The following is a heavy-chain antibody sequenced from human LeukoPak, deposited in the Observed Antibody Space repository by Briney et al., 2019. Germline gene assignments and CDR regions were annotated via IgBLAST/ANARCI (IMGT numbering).Heavy chain of an antibody. V-gene: IGHV3-7*01. D-gene: IGHD1-26*01. CDR1: GFTFSSYW. Sequence: GGSLRLSCAASGFTFSSYWMTWVRQAPGKGLEWVANMKFDGGEKYYVDSVKGRFTISRDNAKNSLYLQMNSLRVEDTAVYYCARKGGSPDYWGQGTLVTVSS. CDR2: MKFDGGEK. J-gene: IGHJ4*02. CDR3: ARKGGSPDY.